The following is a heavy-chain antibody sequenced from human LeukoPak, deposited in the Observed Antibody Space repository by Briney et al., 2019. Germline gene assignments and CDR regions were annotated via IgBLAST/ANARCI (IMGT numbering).Heavy chain of an antibody. D-gene: IGHD3-10*01. J-gene: IGHJ4*02. V-gene: IGHV1-69*13. CDR2: IIPIFGTA. Sequence: SVMVSCKASGGTFSSYAISWVRQAPGQGLEWMGGIIPIFGTANYAQKFQGRVTITADESTSTAYMELSSLRSEDTAVYYCARSALRFGELSPPFDYWGQGTLVTVSS. CDR1: GGTFSSYA. CDR3: ARSALRFGELSPPFDY.